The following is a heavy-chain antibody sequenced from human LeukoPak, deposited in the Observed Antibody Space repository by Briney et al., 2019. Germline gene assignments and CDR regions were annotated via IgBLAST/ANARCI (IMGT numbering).Heavy chain of an antibody. J-gene: IGHJ6*03. CDR3: AKAFNYYYYMDV. CDR2: ISGSGGST. V-gene: IGHV3-23*01. CDR1: GFTFRSYA. Sequence: GGSLRLSCAASGFTFRSYAMSWVRQPPGKGLEWVSAISGSGGSTYYADSVKGRFTISRDNSKNTLYLQMNSLRAEDTAVYYCAKAFNYYYYMDVWGKGTTVTVSS.